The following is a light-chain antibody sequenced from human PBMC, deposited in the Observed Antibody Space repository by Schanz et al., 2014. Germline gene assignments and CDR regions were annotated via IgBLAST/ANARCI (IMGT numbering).Light chain of an antibody. J-gene: IGLJ1*01. CDR1: SSDVGGYNY. CDR2: DVN. Sequence: QSALTQPRSVSGSPGQSVTISCTGTSSDVGGYNYVSWYQQHPGKAPKLMIYDVNKRPSGVPDRFSGSKSGNTASLTVSGLQAEDEADYYCSSYAGNKYVFGTGTKLTVL. V-gene: IGLV2-11*01. CDR3: SSYAGNKYV.